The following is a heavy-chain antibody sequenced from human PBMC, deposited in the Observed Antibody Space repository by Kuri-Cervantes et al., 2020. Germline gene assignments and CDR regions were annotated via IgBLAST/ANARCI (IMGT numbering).Heavy chain of an antibody. CDR1: GFTFDDYA. V-gene: IGHV3-9*01. CDR2: ISWNSGSI. Sequence: GGSLRLSCAASGFTFDDYAMHWVRQAPGKGLEWVSGISWNSGSIGYADSAKGRFTISRDNAMNSLYLQMNSLRAEDTAVYYCARDLRYSYGYGPPGDPWGQGTLVTVSS. D-gene: IGHD5-18*01. J-gene: IGHJ5*02. CDR3: ARDLRYSYGYGPPGDP.